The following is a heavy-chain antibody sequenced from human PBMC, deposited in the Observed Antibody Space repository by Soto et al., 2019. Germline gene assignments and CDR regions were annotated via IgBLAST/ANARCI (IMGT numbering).Heavy chain of an antibody. CDR1: GFIYTSSV. J-gene: IGHJ4*02. V-gene: IGHV3-23*01. Sequence: GGSLRLSCAASGFIYTSSVMSWVRQAPGKGLVWVSSVTGNPGSTYYADSVKGRFTISRDNSKKTLSLHMSSLTAEDTAIYYCAKTSSDFSSGFYFDSWGQGVLVTVSS. CDR2: VTGNPGST. D-gene: IGHD3-3*01. CDR3: AKTSSDFSSGFYFDS.